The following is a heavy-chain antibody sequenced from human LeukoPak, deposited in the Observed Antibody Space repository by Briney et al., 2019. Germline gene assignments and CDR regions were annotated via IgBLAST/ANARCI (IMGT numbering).Heavy chain of an antibody. Sequence: SETLSLTCTVSGGSISSSGYYWGWVRQPPGRELEWIGSIYYSGSSHYNPSLKSRVTISVDTSKNQFSLKLSSVTAADTAVYYCASLGGYYYDSSGYYWCYWGQGTLVTVSS. CDR2: IYYSGSS. V-gene: IGHV4-39*01. CDR3: ASLGGYYYDSSGYYWCY. D-gene: IGHD3-22*01. J-gene: IGHJ4*02. CDR1: GGSISSSGYY.